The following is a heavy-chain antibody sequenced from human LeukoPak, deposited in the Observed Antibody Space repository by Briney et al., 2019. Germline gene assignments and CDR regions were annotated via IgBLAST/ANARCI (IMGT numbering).Heavy chain of an antibody. V-gene: IGHV3-13*01. CDR1: GFTFSSYD. Sequence: GSLRLSCAASGFTFSSYDMHWVRQATGKGLEWVSAIGTAGDTYYPGSVKGRFTISRENAKNSLYLQMNSLRAGDTAVYYCAREAGSAAGFDYWGPGTLVTVSS. CDR3: AREAGSAAGFDY. J-gene: IGHJ4*02. D-gene: IGHD6-13*01. CDR2: IGTAGDT.